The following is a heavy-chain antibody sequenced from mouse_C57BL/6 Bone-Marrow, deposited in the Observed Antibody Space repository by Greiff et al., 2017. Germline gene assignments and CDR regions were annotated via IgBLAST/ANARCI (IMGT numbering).Heavy chain of an antibody. J-gene: IGHJ3*01. V-gene: IGHV1-87*01. Sequence: QVQLQQSGPELVRPWASVKISCPAFYTFSTRVHFAIRDPNSWMQWVKQRPGQGLEWTGAIYPGNGDTSHNQKFKGKATLTADKSSSTAYMQRSRRTAEDSAVYYSARGLLRYALAYWGQGTLVTVSA. CDR1: YTFSTRVH. CDR3: AEDSAVYYSARGLLRYALAY. D-gene: IGHD1-1*01. CDR2: GQGLEWTG.